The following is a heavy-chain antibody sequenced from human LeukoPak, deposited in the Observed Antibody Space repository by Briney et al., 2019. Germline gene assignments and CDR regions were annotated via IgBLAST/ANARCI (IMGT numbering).Heavy chain of an antibody. J-gene: IGHJ4*02. Sequence: GGSLRLSCVVSGFTFSNFFMSWVRQAPGKGLEWVSAISGGGGSTYYADSVQGRFSISRDNSKNTLYLQMNSLRAEDTAVYYCAGDYWGQGTLVTVSS. V-gene: IGHV3-23*01. CDR1: GFTFSNFF. CDR2: ISGGGGST. CDR3: AGDY.